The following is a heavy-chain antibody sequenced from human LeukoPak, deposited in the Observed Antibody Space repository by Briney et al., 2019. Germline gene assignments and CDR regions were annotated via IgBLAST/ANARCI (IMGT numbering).Heavy chain of an antibody. CDR2: INHSGST. CDR3: ARAVLLWFGELPYFDY. V-gene: IGHV4-34*01. D-gene: IGHD3-10*01. Sequence: SETLSLTCAVYGGSFSGYYWSWIRQPPGKGLEWIGEINHSGSTNYNPSLKSRVAISVDTSKNQFSLKLSSVTAADTAVYYCARAVLLWFGELPYFDYWGQGTLVTVSS. CDR1: GGSFSGYY. J-gene: IGHJ4*02.